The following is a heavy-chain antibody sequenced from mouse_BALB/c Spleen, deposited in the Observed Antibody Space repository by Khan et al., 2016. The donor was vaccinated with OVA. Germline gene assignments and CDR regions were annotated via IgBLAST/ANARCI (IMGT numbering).Heavy chain of an antibody. D-gene: IGHD1-1*01. CDR3: ARSDYYGVAY. CDR2: ISSGSSTI. V-gene: IGHV5-17*02. Sequence: EVELVESGGGLVQPGGSRKLSCAASGFTFSGFGMHWVRQAPEKGLEWVAYISSGSSTIYYADTLKGRFTISRDNPKHTLFLQMTILRSEDTAMYYCARSDYYGVAYWGQGTLVTVSA. CDR1: GFTFSGFG. J-gene: IGHJ3*01.